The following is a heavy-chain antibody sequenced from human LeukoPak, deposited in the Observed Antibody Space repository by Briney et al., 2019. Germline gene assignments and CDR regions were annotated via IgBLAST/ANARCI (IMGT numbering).Heavy chain of an antibody. CDR2: IKHDGSER. CDR3: ARGHSSGWYDQYYFDH. V-gene: IGHV3-7*01. Sequence: GGSLRLSCAASGFTFTRYWMTWVRQAPGKGLEWVANIKHDGSERDYVDSVKGRFTISRDNSKNSVYLQMNSLRAEDTAVYYCARGHSSGWYDQYYFDHWGQGTPVTVSS. D-gene: IGHD6-19*01. J-gene: IGHJ4*02. CDR1: GFTFTRYW.